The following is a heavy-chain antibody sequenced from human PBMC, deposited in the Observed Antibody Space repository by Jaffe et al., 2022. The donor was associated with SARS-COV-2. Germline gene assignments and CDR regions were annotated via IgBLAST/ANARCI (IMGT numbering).Heavy chain of an antibody. CDR3: ARFTLEWFPSPYAMDV. CDR1: GFMFSHYY. D-gene: IGHD3-3*01. CDR2: ISSSSSTI. J-gene: IGHJ6*02. Sequence: QVQLVESGGGLVKPGGSLRLSCAASGFMFSHYYMTWIRQAPGKGLEWVSYISSSSSTIYYADSLKGRFTISRDNAGNSLYLQMSSLRAEDTAVYYCARFTLEWFPSPYAMDVWGQGTTVTVSS. V-gene: IGHV3-11*01.